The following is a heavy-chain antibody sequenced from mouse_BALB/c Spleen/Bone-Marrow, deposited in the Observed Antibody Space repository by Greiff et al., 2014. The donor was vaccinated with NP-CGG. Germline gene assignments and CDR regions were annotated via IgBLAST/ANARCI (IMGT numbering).Heavy chain of an antibody. D-gene: IGHD3-2*02. Sequence: QVQLKEPGPGLVAPSQSLCVTCTVSGFSLTNYGVHWVRQPPGKGLEWLGVIWAGGSTNYNSALMSRLSISKDNSKSQVFLKMISLQTDDTAMYYCARVTSSAVGAMDYWGQGTSVTVSS. V-gene: IGHV2-9*02. J-gene: IGHJ4*01. CDR1: GFSLTNYG. CDR2: IWAGGST. CDR3: ARVTSSAVGAMDY.